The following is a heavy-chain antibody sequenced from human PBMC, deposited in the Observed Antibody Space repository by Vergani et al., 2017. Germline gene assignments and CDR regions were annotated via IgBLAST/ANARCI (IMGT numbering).Heavy chain of an antibody. D-gene: IGHD5-18*01. Sequence: EVQLVESGGGLVQPGGSLRLSCAASGFTFSSHEMNWVRQAPGKGLEWVSYISSSGSTLYYADSVKGRFTISRDNAKNSLYLQMNSLRAEDTAVYYCAKGGYSYGYRFDYWGQGTLVTVSS. CDR2: ISSSGSTL. CDR3: AKGGYSYGYRFDY. J-gene: IGHJ4*02. CDR1: GFTFSSHE. V-gene: IGHV3-48*03.